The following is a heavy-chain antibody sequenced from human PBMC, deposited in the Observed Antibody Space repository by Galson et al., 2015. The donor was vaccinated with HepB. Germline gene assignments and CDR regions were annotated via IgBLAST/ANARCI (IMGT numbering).Heavy chain of an antibody. CDR3: TKETDCSGTSCYDY. Sequence: SLRLSCATSGLTFGKTGRGGGSQTPGKGLEWVGFIRSRTYGGTTEYAASVKDRFTISRDDSKSIAYLRMCSLQSEDTAVYYCTKETDCSGTSCYDYWGQGTLVTVSS. J-gene: IGHJ4*03. CDR2: IRSRTYGGTT. V-gene: IGHV3-49*04. D-gene: IGHD2-15*01. CDR1: GLTFGKTG.